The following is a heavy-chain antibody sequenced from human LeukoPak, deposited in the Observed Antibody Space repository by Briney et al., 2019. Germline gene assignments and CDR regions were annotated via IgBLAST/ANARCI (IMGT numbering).Heavy chain of an antibody. V-gene: IGHV3-9*01. CDR1: GFTFDDYA. Sequence: GGSLRLSCAASGFTFDDYAMHWVRQAPGKGLEWVSGLSWNSGSKGYADSVKGRFTISRDNAKKSLYLQMNSLKAEDTALYYCAKDIGRLRFDTFDIWGQGTMVTVSS. J-gene: IGHJ3*02. CDR2: LSWNSGSK. D-gene: IGHD3-16*01. CDR3: AKDIGRLRFDTFDI.